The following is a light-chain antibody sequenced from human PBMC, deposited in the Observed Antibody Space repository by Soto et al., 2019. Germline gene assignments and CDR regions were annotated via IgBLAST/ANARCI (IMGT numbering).Light chain of an antibody. J-gene: IGKJ1*01. CDR2: GAS. Sequence: EIVMTQSPATLSVSPGESATLSCRASQSVSNNLAWYQQKPGQAPRLLIYGASSRATGIPDRFSGSGSGTDFTLTISRLEPEDFAVYYCQQYGSSWTFGQGTKVEIK. V-gene: IGKV3-20*01. CDR3: QQYGSSWT. CDR1: QSVSNN.